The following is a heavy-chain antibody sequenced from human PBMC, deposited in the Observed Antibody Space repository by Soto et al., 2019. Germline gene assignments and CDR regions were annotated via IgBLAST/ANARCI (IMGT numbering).Heavy chain of an antibody. CDR3: ATQEVGGSYVYTFDP. Sequence: QLQLQESGPGLVKPSETLSLTCTVSGGSISSSNYYWGWIRQPPGKGLEWIGSIYYSGSTHYNPSLKSRVTISVDTSKNQFSLKLSSVTAADTAVYYCATQEVGGSYVYTFDPWGQGTLVTVSS. V-gene: IGHV4-39*01. J-gene: IGHJ5*02. CDR2: IYYSGST. D-gene: IGHD1-26*01. CDR1: GGSISSSNYY.